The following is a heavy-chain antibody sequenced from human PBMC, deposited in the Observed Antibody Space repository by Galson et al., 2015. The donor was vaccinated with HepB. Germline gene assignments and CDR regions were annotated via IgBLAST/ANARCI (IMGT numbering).Heavy chain of an antibody. Sequence: LSLTCAVSGASISSSYWWSWVRQPPRKGLDWIAEIDHRGGANYNPSLRGRLSISVDKSENNFSLKLTSVTAADSAVYYCARHVGVPGTRGFDYWGQGTLVTVSS. V-gene: IGHV4-4*02. J-gene: IGHJ4*02. CDR2: IDHRGGA. CDR1: GASISSSYW. D-gene: IGHD2-2*01. CDR3: ARHVGVPGTRGFDY.